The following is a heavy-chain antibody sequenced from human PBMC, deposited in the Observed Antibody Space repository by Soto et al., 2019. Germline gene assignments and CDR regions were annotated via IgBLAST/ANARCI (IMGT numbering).Heavy chain of an antibody. CDR1: GFTFSSYA. CDR3: ARGTGECSGGSCYYYYGMDV. Sequence: QVQLVESGGGVVQPGRSLRLSCAASGFTFSSYAMHWVRQAPGKGLEWVAVISYDGSNKYYADSVKGRFTISRDNSKNTLYLQMNSLRAEDTAVYYCARGTGECSGGSCYYYYGMDVWGQGTTVTV. CDR2: ISYDGSNK. J-gene: IGHJ6*02. V-gene: IGHV3-30-3*01. D-gene: IGHD2-15*01.